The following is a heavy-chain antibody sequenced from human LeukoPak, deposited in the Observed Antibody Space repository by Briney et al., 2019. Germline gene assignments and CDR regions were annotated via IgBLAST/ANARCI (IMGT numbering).Heavy chain of an antibody. CDR1: GFTFSGYS. CDR2: ISGTSTYI. V-gene: IGHV3-21*01. Sequence: GVLRLSCAASGFTFSGYSLNWVRQAPGKGLEWVSSISGTSTYIYYADSVKGRFTISRDNAKNSLYLQMNSLRAEDTAVYYCARDVYYYMDVWGKGTTVTVSS. CDR3: ARDVYYYMDV. J-gene: IGHJ6*03.